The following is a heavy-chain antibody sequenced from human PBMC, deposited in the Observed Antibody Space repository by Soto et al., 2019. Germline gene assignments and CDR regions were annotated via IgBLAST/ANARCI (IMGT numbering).Heavy chain of an antibody. CDR1: GYTFTSCG. CDR3: ARALTKGLDV. V-gene: IGHV1-18*01. Sequence: QVHLVQSGAEVKKPGASVKVSCKASGYTFTSCGISLVRQAPGQGLEWMGLINTYNGYTNYPQNFQGRVTMTTDTSTGTVYMELRSLTSDDTAVYYCARALTKGLDVWGQGTTVPVSS. CDR2: INTYNGYT. J-gene: IGHJ6*02. D-gene: IGHD4-4*01.